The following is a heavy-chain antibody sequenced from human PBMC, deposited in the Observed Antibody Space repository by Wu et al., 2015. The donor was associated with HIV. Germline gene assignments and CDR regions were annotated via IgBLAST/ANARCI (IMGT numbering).Heavy chain of an antibody. CDR1: GYTFTDYF. D-gene: IGHD2-15*01. J-gene: IGHJ3*02. Sequence: VQSGAELKKPGASVKVSCKASGYTFTDYFMHWVRQAPGQGLEWMGWTNVNTGGTNYAPKFQGRVTMTRDTSITTAYMELSRLTSDDTAVYYCARDELFRVDDAFDMWGQGTVVIVSS. CDR3: ARDELFRVDDAFDM. CDR2: TNVNTGGT. V-gene: IGHV1-2*02.